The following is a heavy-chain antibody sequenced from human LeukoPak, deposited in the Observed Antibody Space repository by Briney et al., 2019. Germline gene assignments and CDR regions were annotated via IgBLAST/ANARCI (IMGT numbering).Heavy chain of an antibody. CDR3: AKDQVVVVPAAAFDY. Sequence: GGSLRLSCAASGFTFSSYAMSWVRQAPGKGLEWVSAISGSGGSTYHADSVKGRFTISRDNSKNTLYLQMNSLRAEDTAVYYCAKDQVVVVPAAAFDYWGQGTLVTVSS. D-gene: IGHD2-2*01. V-gene: IGHV3-23*01. J-gene: IGHJ4*02. CDR2: ISGSGGST. CDR1: GFTFSSYA.